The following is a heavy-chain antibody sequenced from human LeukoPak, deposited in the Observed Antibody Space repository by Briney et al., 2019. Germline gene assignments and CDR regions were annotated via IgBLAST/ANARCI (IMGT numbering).Heavy chain of an antibody. CDR2: ISYDGSNK. V-gene: IGHV3-30*18. J-gene: IGHJ4*02. D-gene: IGHD2-2*01. Sequence: GGSLRLSCAASGFTFSSYGMQWVRQAPGKGLEGVAVISYDGSNKFYADSVKGRFTISRDNSKNTLYLQMNSLRAEDTAVYYCAKGGRWGLGYCSSTSCPIEDWGQGTLVTVSS. CDR3: AKGGRWGLGYCSSTSCPIED. CDR1: GFTFSSYG.